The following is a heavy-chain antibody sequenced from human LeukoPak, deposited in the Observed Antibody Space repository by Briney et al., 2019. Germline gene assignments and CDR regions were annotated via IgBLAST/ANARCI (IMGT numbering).Heavy chain of an antibody. D-gene: IGHD7-27*01. V-gene: IGHV1-3*01. CDR3: ARERSSNWGVNYYYYMDV. CDR1: GYTFTSYA. Sequence: GASVKVSCKASGYTFTSYAMHWVRQAPGQRLEWMGWINAGNGNTKYSQKLQGRVTMTTDTSTSTAYMELRSLRSDDTAVYYCARERSSNWGVNYYYYMDVWGKGTTVTVSS. CDR2: INAGNGNT. J-gene: IGHJ6*03.